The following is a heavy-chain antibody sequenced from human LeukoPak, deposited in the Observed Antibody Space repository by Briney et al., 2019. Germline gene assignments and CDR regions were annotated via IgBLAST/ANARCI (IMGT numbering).Heavy chain of an antibody. D-gene: IGHD6-13*01. CDR2: INHSGST. V-gene: IGHV4-34*01. CDR3: ARAHGYSSSRYYRSYADAFDI. Sequence: SETLSLTCAVYGGSFSGYYWSWIRQPPGKGLEWIGEINHSGSTNYNPSLKSRVTISVDTSKNQFSLKLSSVTAADTAVYYCARAHGYSSSRYYRSYADAFDIWGQGTMVTVSS. CDR1: GGSFSGYY. J-gene: IGHJ3*02.